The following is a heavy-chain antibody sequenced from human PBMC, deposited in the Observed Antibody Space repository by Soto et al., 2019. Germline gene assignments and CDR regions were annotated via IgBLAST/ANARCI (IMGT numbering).Heavy chain of an antibody. CDR1: GFTFSSYW. D-gene: IGHD3-16*01. CDR3: TRDIGGRGAF. CDR2: TDEYGSTI. V-gene: IGHV3-74*01. Sequence: GGSLRLSCAASGFTFSSYWMHWVRQVPGKGLAWVARTDEYGSTINYADSVKGRFTISRDNAKNTLYLEMNSLRGEDTALYYCTRDIGGRGAFGGQGSLVTVSS. J-gene: IGHJ4*02.